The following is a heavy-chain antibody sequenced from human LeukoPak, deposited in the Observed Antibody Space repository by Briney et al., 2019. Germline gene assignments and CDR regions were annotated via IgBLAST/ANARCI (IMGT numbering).Heavy chain of an antibody. D-gene: IGHD3-9*01. J-gene: IGHJ5*02. Sequence: SETLSLTCTVSGGSISSGGYYWSWIRQHPGKGLEWIGYIYYSGSTHYNPSLKSRVTVSVDTSKNQFSLKLSSVTAADTAVYYCARDMTDWWFDPWGQGTLVTVSS. CDR2: IYYSGST. V-gene: IGHV4-31*03. CDR1: GGSISSGGYY. CDR3: ARDMTDWWFDP.